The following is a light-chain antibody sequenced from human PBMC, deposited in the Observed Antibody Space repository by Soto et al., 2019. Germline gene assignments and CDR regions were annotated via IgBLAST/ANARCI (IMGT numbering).Light chain of an antibody. Sequence: EIVLTPSPDTLSVSPGERATLSCRASQSLRSSLAWYQQKPGQAPRLLIYDASTRATGIPARFSGSGSGTEFTLTISSLQSEDFAVYYCQQYNNWPRTFGQGTKVDIK. CDR1: QSLRSS. CDR3: QQYNNWPRT. J-gene: IGKJ1*01. CDR2: DAS. V-gene: IGKV3-15*01.